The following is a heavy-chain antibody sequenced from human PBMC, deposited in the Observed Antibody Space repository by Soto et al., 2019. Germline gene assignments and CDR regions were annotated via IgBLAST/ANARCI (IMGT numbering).Heavy chain of an antibody. V-gene: IGHV1-69*01. CDR3: ARRIAAADGCFDP. D-gene: IGHD6-13*01. J-gene: IGHJ5*02. CDR2: IIPIFGTA. CDR1: GGTFSSYA. Sequence: QVQLVQSGAEVKKPGSSVKVSCTASGGTFSSYAISWVRQAPGQGLEWMGGIIPIFGTANYAQKFQGKVTITSDESTSRACMELSSLRCEDTAVYYCARRIAAADGCFDPWGQGTLVTVSS.